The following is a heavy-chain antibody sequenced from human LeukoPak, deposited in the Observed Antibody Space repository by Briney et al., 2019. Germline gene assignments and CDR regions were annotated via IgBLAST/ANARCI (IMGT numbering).Heavy chain of an antibody. CDR3: ARAASSIAAAGTFDY. CDR2: ITPIFGTA. D-gene: IGHD6-13*01. J-gene: IGHJ4*02. V-gene: IGHV1-69*01. CDR1: GGTFSSYA. Sequence: ASVKVSCKASGGTFSSYAISWVRQAPGQGLEWMGGITPIFGTANYAQKFQGRVTITADESTSTAYMELSSLRSEDTAVYYCARAASSIAAAGTFDYWGQGTLVTVSS.